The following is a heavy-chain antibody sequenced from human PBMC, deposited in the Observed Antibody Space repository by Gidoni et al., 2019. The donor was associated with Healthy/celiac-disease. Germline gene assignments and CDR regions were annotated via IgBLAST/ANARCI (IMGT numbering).Heavy chain of an antibody. CDR3: ARDLGPPAFDI. CDR1: CGSSSSYY. J-gene: IGHJ3*02. CDR2: IYYSGST. V-gene: IGHV4-59*01. Sequence: QVQLQESGPGLVKPSETLSLTCTVSCGSSSSYYWSWIRQPPGKGLEWIGYIYYSGSTNYNPSLKSRVTISVDTSNNQFSLKLSSVTAADTAVYYCARDLGPPAFDIWGQGTMVTVSS.